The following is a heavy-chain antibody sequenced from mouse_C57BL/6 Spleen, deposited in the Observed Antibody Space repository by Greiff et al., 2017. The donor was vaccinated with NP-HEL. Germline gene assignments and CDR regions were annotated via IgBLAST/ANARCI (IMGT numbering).Heavy chain of an antibody. V-gene: IGHV1-72*01. D-gene: IGHD3-2*02. CDR3: ARPQQLRLQDAMDY. CDR1: GYTFPSSW. J-gene: IGHJ4*01. CDR2: IDPNSGGT. Sequence: QVHVKQSGAELVKPGASVKLSCTASGYTFPSSWMHWVKQRPGRGLEWIGRIDPNSGGTKYNEKFKSKATLTVDKPSSTAYMQLSSLTSEDSAVYYCARPQQLRLQDAMDYWGQGTSVTVAS.